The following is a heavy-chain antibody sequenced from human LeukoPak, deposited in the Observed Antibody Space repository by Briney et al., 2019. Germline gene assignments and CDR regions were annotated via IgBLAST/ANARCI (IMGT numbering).Heavy chain of an antibody. D-gene: IGHD3-9*01. CDR2: ISGSGGTT. J-gene: IGHJ4*02. Sequence: PGGSLRLSCAASGFTFINYGMSWVRQAPGKWLEWVSAISGSGGTTDYAGSVKGRFTISRDNSKNTLYLQMNSLRAEDTAVYYCAKDVSRILTGARNYFDSWGQGTLVTVSA. CDR3: AKDVSRILTGARNYFDS. V-gene: IGHV3-23*01. CDR1: GFTFINYG.